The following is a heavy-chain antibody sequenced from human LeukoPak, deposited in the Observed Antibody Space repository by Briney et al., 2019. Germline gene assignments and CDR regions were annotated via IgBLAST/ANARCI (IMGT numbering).Heavy chain of an antibody. CDR3: AKTLELAEYFQH. CDR2: IRYTGSKK. Sequence: GGSLRLSCAASGFTFSSYGMHWVRQAPGKGLEWVAFIRYTGSKKYYADSVKGRFTISRDNSKNTLYLQMNSLRAEDTAVYYCAKTLELAEYFQHWGQGTLVTVSS. D-gene: IGHD1-26*01. V-gene: IGHV3-30*02. CDR1: GFTFSSYG. J-gene: IGHJ1*01.